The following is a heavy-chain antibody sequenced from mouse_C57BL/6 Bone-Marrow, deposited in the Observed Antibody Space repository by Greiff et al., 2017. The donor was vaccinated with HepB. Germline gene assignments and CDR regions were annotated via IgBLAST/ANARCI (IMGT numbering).Heavy chain of an antibody. CDR3: ARWGYGPDY. V-gene: IGHV1-26*01. CDR2: INPNNGGT. J-gene: IGHJ2*01. Sequence: VQLQQSGPELVKPGASVKISCKASGYTFTDYYMNWVKQSHGKSLEWIGDINPNNGGTSYNQKFKGKATLTVDKSSSTAYMELRSLTSEDSAVYYCARWGYGPDYWGQGTTLTVSS. D-gene: IGHD1-1*01. CDR1: GYTFTDYY.